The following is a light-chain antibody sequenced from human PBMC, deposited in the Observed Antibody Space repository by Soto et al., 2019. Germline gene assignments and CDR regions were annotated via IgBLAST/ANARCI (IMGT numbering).Light chain of an antibody. CDR3: SSYTGRTTRYV. J-gene: IGLJ1*01. V-gene: IGLV2-14*01. CDR2: DVS. Sequence: QSVLSQPASVPGSPGQSIPISCTGTSSDVAGYNYVSWYQQQPGKAHKLMIYDVSNRPSGVSNRFSGSKSGNTASLTISGLQAEDEAYYYCSSYTGRTTRYVFGTGTKLTVL. CDR1: SSDVAGYNY.